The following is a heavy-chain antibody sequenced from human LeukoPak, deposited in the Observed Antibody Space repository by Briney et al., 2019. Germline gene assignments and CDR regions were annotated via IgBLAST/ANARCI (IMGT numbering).Heavy chain of an antibody. D-gene: IGHD2-15*01. J-gene: IGHJ3*02. CDR3: ARDCSGGSCYSSAFDI. Sequence: SETLSLTCTVSGGSISSYYWSWIRQPAGKGLEWIGRIYTSGSTNYNPSLKSRVTMSVDTSKNQFSLKLSSVTAADTAVYYCARDCSGGSCYSSAFDIWGQGTMVTVSS. CDR1: GGSISSYY. CDR2: IYTSGST. V-gene: IGHV4-4*07.